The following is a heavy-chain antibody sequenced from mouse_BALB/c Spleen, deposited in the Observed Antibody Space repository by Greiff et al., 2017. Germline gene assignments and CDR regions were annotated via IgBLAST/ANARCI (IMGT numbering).Heavy chain of an antibody. CDR1: GFTFSSYT. V-gene: IGHV5-12-2*01. Sequence: EVKLEESGGGLVQPGGSLKLSCAASGFTFSSYTMSWVRQTPEKRLEWVAYISNGGGSTYYPDTVKGRFTISRDNAKNTLYLQMSSLKSEDTAMYYCARAYYRYDFDYWGQGTTLTVSS. CDR2: ISNGGGST. J-gene: IGHJ2*01. CDR3: ARAYYRYDFDY. D-gene: IGHD2-14*01.